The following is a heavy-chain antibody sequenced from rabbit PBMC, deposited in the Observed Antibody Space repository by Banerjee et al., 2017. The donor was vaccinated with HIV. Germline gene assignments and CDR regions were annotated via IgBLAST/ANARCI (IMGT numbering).Heavy chain of an antibody. V-gene: IGHV1S43*01. D-gene: IGHD4-2*01. CDR3: ARAYAGNGYYFNL. CDR2: IYPDSVST. CDR1: GFSFSDKYV. Sequence: QEQLEESGGDLVKPGRSLTLTCTASGFSFSDKYVMCWVRQAPGKGLEWIGCIYPDSVSTWYASWLNGRFTISRSTSLNTVDLKMTSLTAADTATYFCARAYAGNGYYFNLWGQGTLVTVS. J-gene: IGHJ4*01.